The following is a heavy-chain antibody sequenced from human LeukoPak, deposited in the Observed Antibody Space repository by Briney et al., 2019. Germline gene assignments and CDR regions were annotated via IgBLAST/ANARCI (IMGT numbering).Heavy chain of an antibody. Sequence: GGSLRLSCAASGFTFSSYGMHWVRQAPGKGLEWVSTISTNSVATYYSDSVKGRFTISRDNSKNTLFLQMNSLRAEDTAIYYCAKGQSTIATRSFDSWGQGTLVTVSS. D-gene: IGHD6-6*01. J-gene: IGHJ4*02. V-gene: IGHV3-23*01. CDR2: ISTNSVAT. CDR1: GFTFSSYG. CDR3: AKGQSTIATRSFDS.